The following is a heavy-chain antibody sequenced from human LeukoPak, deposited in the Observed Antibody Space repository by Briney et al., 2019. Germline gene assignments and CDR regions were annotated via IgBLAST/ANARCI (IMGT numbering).Heavy chain of an antibody. J-gene: IGHJ4*02. CDR1: GFTFSSYW. CDR2: IKQDGGEK. Sequence: GGSLRLSCAASGFTFSSYWMSWVRQAPGKGREWVANIKQDGGEKYYVDSVKGHFTISRDNAKNSLFLQMNSLRAEDTAVYYCTRLGGSYYTYWGQGTLVTVSS. CDR3: TRLGGSYYTY. D-gene: IGHD1-26*01. V-gene: IGHV3-7*01.